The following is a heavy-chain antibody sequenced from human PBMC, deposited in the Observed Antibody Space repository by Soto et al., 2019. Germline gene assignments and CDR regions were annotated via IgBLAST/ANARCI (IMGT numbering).Heavy chain of an antibody. CDR2: IKQDGSEK. CDR3: ARDYGDYVRSVDYFDY. Sequence: GSLRLSCAASGFTFSSYWMSWVRQAPGKGLEWVANIKQDGSEKYYVDSVKGRFTISRDNAKNSLYLQMNSLRAEDTAVYYCARDYGDYVRSVDYFDYWGQGTLVTVSS. V-gene: IGHV3-7*01. CDR1: GFTFSSYW. D-gene: IGHD4-17*01. J-gene: IGHJ4*02.